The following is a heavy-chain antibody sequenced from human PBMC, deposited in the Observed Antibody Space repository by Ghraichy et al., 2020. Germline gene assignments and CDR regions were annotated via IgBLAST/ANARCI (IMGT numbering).Heavy chain of an antibody. V-gene: IGHV3-7*01. D-gene: IGHD3-3*01. CDR3: ARDAYDFWSGYYLDY. Sequence: GESLNISCAASGFTFSSYWMSWVRQAPGKGLEWVANIKQDGSEKYYVDSVKGRFTISRDNAKNSLYLQMNSLRAEDTAVYYCARDAYDFWSGYYLDYWGQGTLVTVSS. CDR2: IKQDGSEK. J-gene: IGHJ4*02. CDR1: GFTFSSYW.